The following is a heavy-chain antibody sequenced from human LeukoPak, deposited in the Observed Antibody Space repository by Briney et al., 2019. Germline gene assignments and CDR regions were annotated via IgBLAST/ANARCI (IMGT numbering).Heavy chain of an antibody. CDR1: GGTFSSYA. CDR2: IIPILGIA. V-gene: IGHV1-69*04. CDR3: ARHYDSSGYYFNYYYYGMDV. D-gene: IGHD3-22*01. J-gene: IGHJ6*02. Sequence: SVKVSCKASGGTFSSYAFSWVRQAPGQGLEWMGRIIPILGIANYAQKFQGRVTITADKSTSTAYMELSSLRSEDTAVYYCARHYDSSGYYFNYYYYGMDVWGQGTTVTVSS.